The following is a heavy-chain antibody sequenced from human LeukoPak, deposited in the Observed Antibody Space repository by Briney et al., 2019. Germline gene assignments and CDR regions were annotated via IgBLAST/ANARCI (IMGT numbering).Heavy chain of an antibody. D-gene: IGHD4-17*01. V-gene: IGHV4-59*01. Sequence: PSETLSLTCTVSGGSISSYYWSWIRQPSGKGLEWIGYIYYSGSTNYNPSLKSRVTISVDTSKTQFSLKLSSVTAADTAVYYCARGTTVTTWSNWGQGTLVTVSS. J-gene: IGHJ4*02. CDR2: IYYSGST. CDR1: GGSISSYY. CDR3: ARGTTVTTWSN.